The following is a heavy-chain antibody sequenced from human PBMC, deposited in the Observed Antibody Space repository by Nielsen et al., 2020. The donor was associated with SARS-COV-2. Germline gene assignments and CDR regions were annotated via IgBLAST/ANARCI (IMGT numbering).Heavy chain of an antibody. Sequence: ASVKVSCKASGYTFTGHYMHWMRQAPGQGPEWMGRVNPNSGATNYAQKFQGRVTLTRDTSINTTYMELNRLTSDDTAVYYCARVRSSSGIWFDPWGQGPRSPSPQ. V-gene: IGHV1-2*06. D-gene: IGHD3-10*01. J-gene: IGHJ5*02. CDR1: GYTFTGHY. CDR3: ARVRSSSGIWFDP. CDR2: VNPNSGAT.